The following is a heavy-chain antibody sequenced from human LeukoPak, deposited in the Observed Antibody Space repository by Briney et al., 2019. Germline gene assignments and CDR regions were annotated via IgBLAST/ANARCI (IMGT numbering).Heavy chain of an antibody. Sequence: SETLSLTCAVYGGSFSGYYWSWIRQRPGKGLEWIWEINHSGSTNYNTSLKSRVTISVDTSKNQFSLKLSSVTAADPAVYYCARGVDTWSGLNWFDPWGQGTLVTVPS. CDR2: INHSGST. J-gene: IGHJ5*02. V-gene: IGHV4-34*01. D-gene: IGHD3-3*01. CDR3: ARGVDTWSGLNWFDP. CDR1: GGSFSGYY.